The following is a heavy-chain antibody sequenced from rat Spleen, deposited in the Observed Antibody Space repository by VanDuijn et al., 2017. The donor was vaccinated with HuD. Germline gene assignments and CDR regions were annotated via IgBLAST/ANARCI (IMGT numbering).Heavy chain of an antibody. Sequence: EVQLVESDGGLVQPGRSLKLSCAASGFTFSDYYMAWVRQAPTKGLEWVATISYDGSGTYYGDSVKGRFTISRDNAKSTLYLQMDSLRSEDTATYYGAAAAPWFAYWGQGTLVTVSS. V-gene: IGHV5-29*01. CDR1: GFTFSDYY. CDR3: AAAAPWFAY. D-gene: IGHD1-2*01. CDR2: ISYDGSGT. J-gene: IGHJ3*01.